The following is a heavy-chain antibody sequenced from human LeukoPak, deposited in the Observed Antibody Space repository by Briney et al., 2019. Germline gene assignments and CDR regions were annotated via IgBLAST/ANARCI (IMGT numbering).Heavy chain of an antibody. J-gene: IGHJ1*01. D-gene: IGHD6-19*01. Sequence: PGRSLRLSCAASGFTSNGYAMNWVRQAPGKGLEWVSAFNWRAGMIGYADSVKGRLTISRDNAKNTLYLQMNSLRAEATAVYYCAKEPRIEVDGEVPGDAESFPRWSQGTLATV. CDR3: AKEPRIEVDGEVPGDAESFPR. CDR2: FNWRAGMI. V-gene: IGHV3-9*02. CDR1: GFTSNGYA.